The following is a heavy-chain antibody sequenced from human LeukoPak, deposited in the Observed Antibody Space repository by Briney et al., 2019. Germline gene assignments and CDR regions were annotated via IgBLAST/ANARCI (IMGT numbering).Heavy chain of an antibody. V-gene: IGHV3-30-3*01. J-gene: IGHJ4*02. D-gene: IGHD6-19*01. CDR1: GFTFGDYA. Sequence: GGSLRLSCRGSGFTFGDYAMTWVRQAPGKGLEWVAVISYDGSKKYYADPVKGRFTISRDNSKNTLYLQMDSLRTEDTAVYYCASPLFSSGWYWFDYWGQGTLVTVSS. CDR3: ASPLFSSGWYWFDY. CDR2: ISYDGSKK.